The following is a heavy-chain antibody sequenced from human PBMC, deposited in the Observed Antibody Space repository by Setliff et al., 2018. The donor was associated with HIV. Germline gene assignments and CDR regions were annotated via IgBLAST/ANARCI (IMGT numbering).Heavy chain of an antibody. CDR3: ARARHMVVVTAIPDAFDI. CDR2: IIPILGIA. V-gene: IGHV1-69*10. CDR1: GGTFSSYA. D-gene: IGHD2-21*02. J-gene: IGHJ3*02. Sequence: SVKVSCKASGGTFSSYAISWVRQAPGQGLEWMGGIIPILGIANYAQKFQGRVTITADESTSAAYMELSSLRSEDTAVYYCARARHMVVVTAIPDAFDIWGQGTMVTVSS.